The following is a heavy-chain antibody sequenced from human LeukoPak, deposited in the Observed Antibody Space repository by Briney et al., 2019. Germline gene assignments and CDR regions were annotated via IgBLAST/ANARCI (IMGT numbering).Heavy chain of an antibody. V-gene: IGHV3-73*01. Sequence: GGSLKLSCAASGFTFSASAMHWVRQASGKGLEWVGRIRSKTNNYATAYAASVKGRFTISRDDSKNTAFLQMNSLKTEDTAVYYCTTRWGVVGTAPADYWGQGTLVTVSS. CDR3: TTRWGVVGTAPADY. CDR1: GFTFSASA. J-gene: IGHJ4*02. CDR2: IRSKTNNYAT. D-gene: IGHD1-26*01.